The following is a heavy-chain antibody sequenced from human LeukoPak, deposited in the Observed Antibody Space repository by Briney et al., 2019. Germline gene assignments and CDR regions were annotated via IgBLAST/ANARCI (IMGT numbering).Heavy chain of an antibody. V-gene: IGHV4-59*01. CDR3: ARDKGEYYDSSGYLDY. D-gene: IGHD3-22*01. Sequence: PSETLSLTCTVSGGSISSYYWSWIRQPPGKGLEWIGYIYYSGNTIYNPSLKSRVTISVDTSKNQFSLKLSSVTAADTAMYYCARDKGEYYDSSGYLDYWGQGTLVTVSS. CDR1: GGSISSYY. J-gene: IGHJ4*02. CDR2: IYYSGNT.